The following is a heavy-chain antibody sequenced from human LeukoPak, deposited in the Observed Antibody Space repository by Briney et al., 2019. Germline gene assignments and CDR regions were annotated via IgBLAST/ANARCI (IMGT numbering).Heavy chain of an antibody. CDR2: IIHSGST. D-gene: IGHD6-13*01. J-gene: IGHJ5*02. Sequence: SETLSLTCAVSGGSFSGYYWSWIRQPPGKGLEWIGEIIHSGSTNYNTSRKSRVTISVDTSKNQFSLKLSSVTAADTGVYYCARADDSSSWYWFDPWGQGTLVTGSP. CDR1: GGSFSGYY. CDR3: ARADDSSSWYWFDP. V-gene: IGHV4-34*12.